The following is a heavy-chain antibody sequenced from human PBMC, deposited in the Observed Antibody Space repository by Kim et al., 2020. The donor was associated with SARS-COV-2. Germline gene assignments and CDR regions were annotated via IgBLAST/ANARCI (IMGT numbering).Heavy chain of an antibody. V-gene: IGHV3-7*03. CDR2: IKQDGSEK. J-gene: IGHJ3*02. Sequence: GGSLRLSCAASGFTFSSYWMSWVRQAPGKGLEWVANIKQDGSEKYYVDSVKGRFTISRDNAKNSLYLQMNSLRAEDTAVYYCASIPSYYDSSGSFDIWGQGTMVTVSS. CDR1: GFTFSSYW. CDR3: ASIPSYYDSSGSFDI. D-gene: IGHD3-22*01.